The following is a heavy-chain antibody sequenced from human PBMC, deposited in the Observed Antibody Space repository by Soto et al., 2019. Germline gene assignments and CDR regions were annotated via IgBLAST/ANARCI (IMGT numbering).Heavy chain of an antibody. CDR1: GGSISSSSYY. CDR3: ARQFRPGIAVAGTWSGDWLDP. CDR2: IYYSGST. Sequence: SETLSLTCTVSGGSISSSSYYWGWIRQPPGKGLEWIGSIYYSGSTYYNPSLKSRVTISVDTSKNQFSLKLSSVTAADTAVYYCARQFRPGIAVAGTWSGDWLDPWGQGTLVTVSS. J-gene: IGHJ5*02. D-gene: IGHD6-19*01. V-gene: IGHV4-39*01.